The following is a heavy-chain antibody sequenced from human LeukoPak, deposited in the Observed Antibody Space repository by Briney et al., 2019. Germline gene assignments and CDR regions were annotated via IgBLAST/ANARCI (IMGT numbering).Heavy chain of an antibody. V-gene: IGHV6-1*01. Sequence: SQTLSLTCAISGDSFSSNSSAWNWIRQSPSRGLEWLGRTYYRSKWYNDYAVSVKSRITINPDTSKNQFSLHLNSVTPDDTAVDYRAKKVLWGGDCRGWFQHGGQGTLVTVSS. CDR1: GDSFSSNSSA. D-gene: IGHD2-21*02. CDR3: AKKVLWGGDCRGWFQH. J-gene: IGHJ1*01. CDR2: TYYRSKWYN.